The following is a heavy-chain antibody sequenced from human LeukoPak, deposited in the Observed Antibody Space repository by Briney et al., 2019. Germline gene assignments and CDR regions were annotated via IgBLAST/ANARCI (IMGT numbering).Heavy chain of an antibody. CDR2: ISSSSSYI. D-gene: IGHD6-19*01. CDR3: ARDPGYSSGWYPDY. J-gene: IGHJ4*02. Sequence: PGGSLRLSCAASGFTFSSYNMDWVRQAPGKGLEWVSSISSSSSYIYYADSVKGRFTISRDNAKNSLYLQMNSLRAEDTAVYYCARDPGYSSGWYPDYWGQGTLVTVSS. V-gene: IGHV3-21*01. CDR1: GFTFSSYN.